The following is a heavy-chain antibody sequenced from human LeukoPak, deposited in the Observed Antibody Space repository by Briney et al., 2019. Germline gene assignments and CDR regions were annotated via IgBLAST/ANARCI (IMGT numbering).Heavy chain of an antibody. Sequence: PGGSLRLSCAASGFTFSRYSMNWVRQAPGKGLEWVSSISSSSYIYYADSVKGRFTISRDNAKNSLYLQMNSLRAEDTAVYYCARDLPYGSVSPDAVDIWGQGTMVTVSS. CDR1: GFTFSRYS. CDR2: ISSSSYI. V-gene: IGHV3-21*01. CDR3: ARDLPYGSVSPDAVDI. D-gene: IGHD3-10*01. J-gene: IGHJ3*02.